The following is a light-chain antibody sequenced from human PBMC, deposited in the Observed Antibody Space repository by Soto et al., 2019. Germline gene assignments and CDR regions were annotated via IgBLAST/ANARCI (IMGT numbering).Light chain of an antibody. CDR1: QSVSSSY. V-gene: IGKV3-20*01. J-gene: IGKJ1*01. Sequence: EIVLTQSPGTLSSSPGERATLSCRASQSVSSSYLAWYQHKPGQAPRLLIYASYSRATGIPDRFGGSGSGTDFTLTISRLEPEDFAVYYCQQYGDSSWTFGQGTKVEIK. CDR3: QQYGDSSWT. CDR2: ASY.